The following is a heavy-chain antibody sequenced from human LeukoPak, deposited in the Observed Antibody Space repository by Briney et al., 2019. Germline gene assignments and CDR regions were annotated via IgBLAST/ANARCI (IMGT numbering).Heavy chain of an antibody. CDR1: GFTFDDYG. V-gene: IGHV3-20*04. CDR2: INWNGGST. Sequence: PGGSLRLSCAASGFTFDDYGMSWVRQAPWKGLEWVSGINWNGGSTGYGESAKGRFTISRDNAKNSLCLQMNSLRAEDTALYYCAGGDSSGWYFDYWGQGILVTVSS. D-gene: IGHD6-19*01. J-gene: IGHJ4*02. CDR3: AGGDSSGWYFDY.